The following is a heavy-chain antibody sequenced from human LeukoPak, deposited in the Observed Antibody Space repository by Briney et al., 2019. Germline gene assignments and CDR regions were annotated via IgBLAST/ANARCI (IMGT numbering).Heavy chain of an antibody. Sequence: GGSLRLSCAASGFIFNNYWMSWVREAPGKGLEWVANIKQDGSEKYYVDSVKGRFTISRDNAKNSLYLQMNSLRAEDTAVYYCARERGSGSYHPFDPWGQGTLVTVSS. J-gene: IGHJ5*02. D-gene: IGHD3-10*01. CDR2: IKQDGSEK. CDR3: ARERGSGSYHPFDP. V-gene: IGHV3-7*01. CDR1: GFIFNNYW.